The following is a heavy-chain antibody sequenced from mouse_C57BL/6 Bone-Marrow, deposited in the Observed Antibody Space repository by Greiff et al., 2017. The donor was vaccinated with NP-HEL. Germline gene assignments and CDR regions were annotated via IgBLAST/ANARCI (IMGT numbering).Heavy chain of an antibody. J-gene: IGHJ1*03. CDR1: GFSLTSYG. CDR2: IWRGGST. CDR3: AKNYYGSSYGNFDV. D-gene: IGHD1-1*01. Sequence: VMLVESGPGLVQPSQSLSITCTVSGFSLTSYGVHWVRQSPGKGLEWLGVIWRGGSTDYNAAFMSRLSITKDNSKSQVFFKMNSLQADDTAIYYCAKNYYGSSYGNFDVWGTGTTVTVSS. V-gene: IGHV2-5*01.